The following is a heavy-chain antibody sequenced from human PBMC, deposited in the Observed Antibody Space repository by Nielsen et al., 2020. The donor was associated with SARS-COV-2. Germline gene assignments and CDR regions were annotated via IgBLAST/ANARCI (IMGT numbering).Heavy chain of an antibody. J-gene: IGHJ5*02. D-gene: IGHD2-2*01. Sequence: ASAKVSCEASGYTFTSYAMNWVRQAPGQGLEWMGWINTNTGNPTYAQGFTGRFVFSLDTSVSTAYLQISSLKAEDTAVYYCARQKPTIPAAMMRNNWFDPWGQGTLVTVSS. CDR3: ARQKPTIPAAMMRNNWFDP. CDR1: GYTFTSYA. V-gene: IGHV7-4-1*02. CDR2: INTNTGNP.